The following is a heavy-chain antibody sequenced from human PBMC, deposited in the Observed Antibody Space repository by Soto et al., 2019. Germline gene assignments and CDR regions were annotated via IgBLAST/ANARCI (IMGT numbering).Heavy chain of an antibody. CDR3: ARAISGYVS. D-gene: IGHD5-12*01. CDR1: GITYTTYA. CDR2: INTGNGNT. Sequence: QVQLVQSGAEVKKPGASVKVACKASGITYTTYAIHWVRQAPGQGLEWMGWINTGNGNTRYSQRFQGRVTLTTDTSASTAYMDVSSLTSEATAVYYCARAISGYVSWGQGTLITVSS. V-gene: IGHV1-3*04. J-gene: IGHJ5*02.